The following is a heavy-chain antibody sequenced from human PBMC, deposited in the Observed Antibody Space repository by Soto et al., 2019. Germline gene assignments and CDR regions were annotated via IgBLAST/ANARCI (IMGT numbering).Heavy chain of an antibody. J-gene: IGHJ4*02. V-gene: IGHV1-8*02. CDR1: GYTFTSYE. D-gene: IGHD3-10*01. CDR3: ARGPGDLGYFDY. CDR2: MNPYNGNT. Sequence: QVQLVQSGAEVKKPGASVKVSCRASGYTFTSYEINWVRQAPGQGLEWMGWMNPYNGNTAYAQNFQGRVSMTRNTSISTAYMELSSLGSDDTALYYCARGPGDLGYFDYWGQGALVTVSS.